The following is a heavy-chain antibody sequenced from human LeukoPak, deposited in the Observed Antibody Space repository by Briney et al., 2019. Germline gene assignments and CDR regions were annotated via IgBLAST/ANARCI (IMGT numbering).Heavy chain of an antibody. CDR3: ASREKEYSSSSVVDY. J-gene: IGHJ4*02. CDR2: IIPIFGTA. Sequence: PGGSLRLSCAASGFTFSSYAISWVRQAPGQGLEWMGRIIPIFGTANYAQKFQGRVTITTDESTSTAYMELSSLRSEDTAVYYCASREKEYSSSSVVDYWGQGTLVTVSS. V-gene: IGHV1-69*05. D-gene: IGHD6-6*01. CDR1: GFTFSSYA.